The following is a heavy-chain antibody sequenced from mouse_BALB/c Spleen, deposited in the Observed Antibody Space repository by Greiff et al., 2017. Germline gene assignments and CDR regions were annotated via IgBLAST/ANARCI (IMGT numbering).Heavy chain of an antibody. CDR1: GYTFTSYY. D-gene: IGHD2-14*01. CDR3: ARGVNRYDVDY. CDR2: INPSNGGT. Sequence: VQLKESGAELVKPGASVKLSCKASGYTFTSYYMYWVKQRPGQGLEWIGEINPSNGGTNFNEKFKSKATLTVDKSSSTAYMQLSSLTSEDSAVYYCARGVNRYDVDYWGQGTTLTVSS. J-gene: IGHJ2*01. V-gene: IGHV1S81*02.